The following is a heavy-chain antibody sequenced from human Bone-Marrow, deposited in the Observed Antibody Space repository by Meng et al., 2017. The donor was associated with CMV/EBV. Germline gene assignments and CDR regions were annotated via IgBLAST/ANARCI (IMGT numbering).Heavy chain of an antibody. CDR1: GFTFSSYS. Sequence: GGSLRLSCAASGFTFSSYSMNWVRQAPGKGLEWVSYISSSSSTIYYADSVKGRFTISRDNAKNSLYLQMNSLRAEDTAVYYCARGPEMATTTAHDYWGQGTLVTVSS. D-gene: IGHD5-24*01. CDR2: ISSSSSTI. CDR3: ARGPEMATTTAHDY. V-gene: IGHV3-48*04. J-gene: IGHJ4*02.